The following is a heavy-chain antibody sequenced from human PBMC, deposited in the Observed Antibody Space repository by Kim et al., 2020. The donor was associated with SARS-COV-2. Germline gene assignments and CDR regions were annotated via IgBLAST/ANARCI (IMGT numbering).Heavy chain of an antibody. J-gene: IGHJ4*02. Sequence: GGSLRLSCAASGFTFSSRWMSWVRQAPGKGLEWVANIKEDGTKKYYVDSVEGRFTISRDNAKNSLYLQIDSLRGEDTAVYYCARLEGYGPDYWGQGTLVTVSS. CDR3: ARLEGYGPDY. CDR2: IKEDGTKK. V-gene: IGHV3-7*03. D-gene: IGHD5-18*01. CDR1: GFTFSSRW.